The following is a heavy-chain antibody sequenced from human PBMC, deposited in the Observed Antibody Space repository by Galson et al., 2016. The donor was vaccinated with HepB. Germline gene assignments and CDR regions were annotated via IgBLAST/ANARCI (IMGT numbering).Heavy chain of an antibody. J-gene: IGHJ4*02. D-gene: IGHD2/OR15-2a*01. CDR2: ISGSGGST. CDR1: PINLNTYA. Sequence: SLRLSCAASPINLNTYAMSWVRQAPGKGLEWVSGISGSGGSTFYADSVKGRFTISRDNSKNTVFLQMNSLRAEDTAVYYCAKDRSGRVYFPSGDFDYWGQGALVIVSS. CDR3: AKDRSGRVYFPSGDFDY. V-gene: IGHV3-23*01.